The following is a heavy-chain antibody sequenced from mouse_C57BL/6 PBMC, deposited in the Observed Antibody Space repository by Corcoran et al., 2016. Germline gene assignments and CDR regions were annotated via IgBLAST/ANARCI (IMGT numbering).Heavy chain of an antibody. CDR3: VRGLLRLYFDV. CDR2: INTYSGVP. CDR1: GYTFTTYG. D-gene: IGHD1-1*01. Sequence: QIQLVQSGPELKKPGETVKISCKASGYTFTTYGMSWVKQAPGKGLKWMGWINTYSGVPTYADDFKGRFAFSLETSASTAYLQINNLKNEDTATYFCVRGLLRLYFDVWGTGTTVTVSS. V-gene: IGHV9-3*01. J-gene: IGHJ1*03.